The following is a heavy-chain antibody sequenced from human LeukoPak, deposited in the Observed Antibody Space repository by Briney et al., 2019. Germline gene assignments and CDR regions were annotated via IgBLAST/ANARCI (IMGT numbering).Heavy chain of an antibody. CDR2: INPSGGST. CDR3: ARVGGTNYYYYGMDV. J-gene: IGHJ6*02. V-gene: IGHV1-46*01. CDR1: GYTFTSYY. Sequence: ASVKVSCKTSGYTFTSYYMHWVRQAPGQGLEWMGIINPSGGSTSYAQKFQGRVTMTRDTSTSTVYMELSSLRSEDTAVYYCARVGGTNYYYYGMDVWGQGTTVTVSS. D-gene: IGHD1-1*01.